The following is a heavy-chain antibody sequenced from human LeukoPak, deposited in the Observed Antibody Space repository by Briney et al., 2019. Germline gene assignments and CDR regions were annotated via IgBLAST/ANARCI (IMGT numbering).Heavy chain of an antibody. V-gene: IGHV4-59*01. CDR1: GGSISSYY. CDR2: IYYSGST. J-gene: IGHJ4*02. CDR3: ARAYSSSWYGFDY. Sequence: SETLSLTCTVSGGSISSYYWSWVRQPPGKGLEWIGYIYYSGSTNYNPSLKSRVTISVDTSKNQFSLKLSSVTAADTAVYYCARAYSSSWYGFDYWGQGTLVTVSS. D-gene: IGHD6-13*01.